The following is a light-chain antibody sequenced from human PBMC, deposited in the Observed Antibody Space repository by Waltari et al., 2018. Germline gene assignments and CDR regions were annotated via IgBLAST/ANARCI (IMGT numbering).Light chain of an antibody. Sequence: DIVMTQSPDPLAVSRGERATIHCQSSQSVLYSSNNKNYLAWYQQKPGQPPKLLIYWASTRESGVPDRFSGSGSGTDFTLTISSLQAEDVAVYYCQQYYSTPRTFGQGTKLEIK. J-gene: IGKJ2*01. CDR1: QSVLYSSNNKNY. CDR2: WAS. CDR3: QQYYSTPRT. V-gene: IGKV4-1*01.